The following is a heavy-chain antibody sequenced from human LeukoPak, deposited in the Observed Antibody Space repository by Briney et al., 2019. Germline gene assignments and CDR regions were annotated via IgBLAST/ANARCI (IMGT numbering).Heavy chain of an antibody. CDR3: ASAFSGSYRIDY. J-gene: IGHJ4*02. D-gene: IGHD3-10*01. CDR2: INHSGST. CDR1: GGSFSGYY. V-gene: IGHV4-34*01. Sequence: SETLSLTCAVYGGSFSGYYWSWIRQPPGKGLEWIGEINHSGSTNYNPSLKSRVTISVDTSKNQFSLKLSSVTAADTAVYYCASAFSGSYRIDYCGQGTLVTVSS.